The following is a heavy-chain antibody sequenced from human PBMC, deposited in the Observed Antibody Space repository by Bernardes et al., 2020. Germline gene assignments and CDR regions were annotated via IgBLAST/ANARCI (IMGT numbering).Heavy chain of an antibody. CDR3: AREKRYYDSSGFAFDI. D-gene: IGHD3-22*01. CDR1: GFTFSSYG. J-gene: IGHJ3*02. CDR2: IWYDGSNK. V-gene: IGHV3-33*08. Sequence: GGSLRLSCAASGFTFSSYGMHWVRQAPGKGLEWVAVIWYDGSNKYYADSVKGRFTISRDNSKNTLYLQMNSLRAEDTAVYYCAREKRYYDSSGFAFDIWGQGTMVTVSS.